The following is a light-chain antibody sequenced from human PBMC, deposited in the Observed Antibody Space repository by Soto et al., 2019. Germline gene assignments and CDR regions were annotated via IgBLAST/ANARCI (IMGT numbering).Light chain of an antibody. J-gene: IGLJ1*01. CDR2: DVS. CDR1: SSDVGSYNR. V-gene: IGLV2-18*02. CDR3: SSYTTSSTYV. Sequence: QSVLTQPPSLSGSPGQSVTISCTGTSSDVGSYNRVSLYQQPPGTAPKLMSYDVSNRPSRVPDRFAGSKSGNAASLTITVLQAEDEADYYCSSYTTSSTYVCGTGTKVTVL.